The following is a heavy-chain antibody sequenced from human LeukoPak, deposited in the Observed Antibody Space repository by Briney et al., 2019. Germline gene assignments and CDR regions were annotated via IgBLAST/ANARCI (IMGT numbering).Heavy chain of an antibody. Sequence: GASVKVSCKASGYTFTDYYIHWVRQAPGHGLEWMGWINADNGGTNYAQKFQGRVTVTRDTSISTAYMELSRLRSEDTAVYYCTRLLSEGNYWGQGTLVTVSS. CDR3: TRLLSEGNY. J-gene: IGHJ4*02. D-gene: IGHD3-10*01. V-gene: IGHV1-2*02. CDR2: INADNGGT. CDR1: GYTFTDYY.